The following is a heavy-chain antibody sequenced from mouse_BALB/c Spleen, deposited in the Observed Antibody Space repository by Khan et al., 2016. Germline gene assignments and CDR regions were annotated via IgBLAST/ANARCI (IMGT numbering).Heavy chain of an antibody. CDR2: IHTSTGEP. D-gene: IGHD3-1*01. CDR1: GYTFTNYG. J-gene: IGHJ3*01. Sequence: QIQLVQSGPELKTPGETVKISCKASGYTFTNYGMNWVKQAPGKGLKWMGWIHTSTGEPTYAEEFKGRIAFSLETSASTAYLQLNNLKGEDTATYFCARTARATFAYWGQGTLVTVSA. V-gene: IGHV9-3*02. CDR3: ARTARATFAY.